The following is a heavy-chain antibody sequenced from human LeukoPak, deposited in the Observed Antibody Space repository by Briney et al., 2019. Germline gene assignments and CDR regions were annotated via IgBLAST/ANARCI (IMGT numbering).Heavy chain of an antibody. V-gene: IGHV1-2*02. D-gene: IGHD6-13*01. CDR1: GYTFTGYY. Sequence: ASVKVSCRASGYTFTGYYMHWVRQAPGQGLEWMGWINPNSGGTNYAQKFKGRVTMTRDTSISTAYMELSRLRSDDTAVYYCARVYSSSPDFDYWGQGTLVTVSS. CDR3: ARVYSSSPDFDY. J-gene: IGHJ4*02. CDR2: INPNSGGT.